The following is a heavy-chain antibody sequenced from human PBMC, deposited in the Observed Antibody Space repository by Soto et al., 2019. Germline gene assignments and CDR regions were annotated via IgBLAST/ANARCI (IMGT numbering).Heavy chain of an antibody. CDR3: ARDERATCTTTSCYYFDY. CDR2: ISACNGHT. Sequence: GASVKVSCKASGYTFTSYGISWVRQAPGQGLEWMGWISACNGHTNYAEKLQGRVTMTTDTSTSTAYMELRSLRSDDTAVYYCARDERATCTTTSCYYFDYWGQGPLVTVPS. J-gene: IGHJ4*02. V-gene: IGHV1-18*04. CDR1: GYTFTSYG. D-gene: IGHD2-2*01.